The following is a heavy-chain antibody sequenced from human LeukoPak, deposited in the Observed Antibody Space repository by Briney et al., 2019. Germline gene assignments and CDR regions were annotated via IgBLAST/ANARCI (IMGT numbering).Heavy chain of an antibody. V-gene: IGHV1-69*13. Sequence: GASVKVSCKTSGYTFTNYDISWVRQAPGQGLEWMGGIIPIFGTANYAQKFQGRVTITADESTSTAYMELSSLRSEDTAVYYCAREGYCSSTSCYTDYFDYWGQGTLVTVSS. CDR2: IIPIFGTA. D-gene: IGHD2-2*02. CDR3: AREGYCSSTSCYTDYFDY. CDR1: GYTFTNYD. J-gene: IGHJ4*02.